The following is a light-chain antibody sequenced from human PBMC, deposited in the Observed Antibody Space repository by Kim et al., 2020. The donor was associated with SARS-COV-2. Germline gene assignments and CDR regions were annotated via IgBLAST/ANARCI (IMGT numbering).Light chain of an antibody. J-gene: IGKJ2*01. V-gene: IGKV1-27*01. CDR2: AVS. CDR1: QAIRKY. Sequence: DIQMTQSPSSLSASVGDRVTITCRASQAIRKYVAWYHQKPGKVPKLLIHAVSTLQSGVPSRFSGGGSGTDFTLTIRGLQPEDVATYYCQTYDTVPYNFGQGTKLEI. CDR3: QTYDTVPYN.